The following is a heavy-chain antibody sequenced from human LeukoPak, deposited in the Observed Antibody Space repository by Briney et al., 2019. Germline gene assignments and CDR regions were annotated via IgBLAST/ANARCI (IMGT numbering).Heavy chain of an antibody. Sequence: GGSLRLSCAASGFTFSSYAMSWVRQAPGKGLEWVSGISGSGGSTYYADSVKGRFTISRDNSKNTLYLQMNSLRAEDTAVYYCARDHTDTAMAYRHAFDIWGQGTMVTVSS. J-gene: IGHJ3*02. V-gene: IGHV3-23*01. CDR2: ISGSGGST. CDR1: GFTFSSYA. CDR3: ARDHTDTAMAYRHAFDI. D-gene: IGHD5-18*01.